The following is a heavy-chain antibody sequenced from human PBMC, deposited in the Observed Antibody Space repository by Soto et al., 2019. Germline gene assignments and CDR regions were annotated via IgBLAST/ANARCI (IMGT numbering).Heavy chain of an antibody. Sequence: ASVKVSCKASGYTFTNYGITWVRQAPGEGLEWMGWISAYNGHTNYAQKVQGRVTMTTDTSTSTAYMELRSLRSDDTAVFYCARSPAVTGTTCAGPWDQGSLVT. D-gene: IGHD1-7*01. CDR1: GYTFTNYG. V-gene: IGHV1-18*04. J-gene: IGHJ5*02. CDR3: ARSPAVTGTTCAGP. CDR2: ISAYNGHT.